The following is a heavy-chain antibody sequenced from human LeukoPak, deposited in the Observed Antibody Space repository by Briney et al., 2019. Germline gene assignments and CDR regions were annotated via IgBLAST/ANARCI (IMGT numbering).Heavy chain of an antibody. CDR1: GGTFSSYA. Sequence: SVKVSCKASGGTFSSYAIIWVRQAPGQGLEWMGRIIPILGIANYAQKFQGRVTITADKSTSTAYMELSSLRSEDTAVYYCARGGTTGTTGYYYGMDVWGQGTTVTASS. CDR2: IIPILGIA. V-gene: IGHV1-69*04. CDR3: ARGGTTGTTGYYYGMDV. D-gene: IGHD1-1*01. J-gene: IGHJ6*02.